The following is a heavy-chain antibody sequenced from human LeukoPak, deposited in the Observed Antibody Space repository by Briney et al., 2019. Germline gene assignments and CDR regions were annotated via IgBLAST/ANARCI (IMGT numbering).Heavy chain of an antibody. Sequence: SETLSLTCTVSGGSISSSYYYWGWIRQPPGKGLEWIGSIYYSGSTYYNPSLKSRVTISVDTSKNQFSLKLRSVTAADTAVYYCARAPPGGYSGSYYVRTSGFDYWGQGTLVTVSS. CDR3: ARAPPGGYSGSYYVRTSGFDY. J-gene: IGHJ4*02. V-gene: IGHV4-39*01. D-gene: IGHD1-26*01. CDR2: IYYSGST. CDR1: GGSISSSYYY.